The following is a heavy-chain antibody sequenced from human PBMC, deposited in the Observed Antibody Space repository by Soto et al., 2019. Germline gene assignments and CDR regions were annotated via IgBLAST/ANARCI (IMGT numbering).Heavy chain of an antibody. J-gene: IGHJ4*02. CDR1: GGTFSSYA. CDR2: FDPEDGTT. Sequence: GASVKVSCKASGGTFSSYAISWVRQAPGQGLEWMGGFDPEDGTTIYAQKFQGRVTMTEDTSTDTAYMELSSLRSEDTAVYYCAPIAMEDYFDYWGQGTLVTVSS. D-gene: IGHD1-1*01. CDR3: APIAMEDYFDY. V-gene: IGHV1-69*06.